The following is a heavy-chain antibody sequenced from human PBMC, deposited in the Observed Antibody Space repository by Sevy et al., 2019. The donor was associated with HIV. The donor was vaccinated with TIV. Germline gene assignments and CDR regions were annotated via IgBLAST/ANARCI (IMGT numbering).Heavy chain of an antibody. Sequence: SETLSLTCTVYGGSFSADYWTWIRQPPGKGLEWIGEINHSGSTNYNPSLKSRVTISLDTSKNQFSLRLTSVTAVDTAVFYCARGYDAGPLIYWGHGTLVTVSS. CDR1: GGSFSADY. D-gene: IGHD3-22*01. V-gene: IGHV4-34*01. CDR2: INHSGST. J-gene: IGHJ4*01. CDR3: ARGYDAGPLIY.